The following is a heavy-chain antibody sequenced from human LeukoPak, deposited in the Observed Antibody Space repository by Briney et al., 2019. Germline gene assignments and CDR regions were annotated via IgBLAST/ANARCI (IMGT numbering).Heavy chain of an antibody. V-gene: IGHV3-23*01. CDR3: AKSSSGYYSFDY. CDR1: GFTFSGYA. J-gene: IGHJ4*02. CDR2: ISGSGGST. Sequence: SGGSLRLSCAASGFTFSGYAMSWVRQAPGKGLEWVSAISGSGGSTYYADSVKGRFTISRDNSKNTLYLQMNSLRAEDTAVYYCAKSSSGYYSFDYWGQGILVTVSS. D-gene: IGHD3-22*01.